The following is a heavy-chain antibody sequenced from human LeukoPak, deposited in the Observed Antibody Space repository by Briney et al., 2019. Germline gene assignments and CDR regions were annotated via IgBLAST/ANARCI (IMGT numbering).Heavy chain of an antibody. V-gene: IGHV4-30-2*01. CDR1: GGSISSGGYY. J-gene: IGHJ4*02. CDR3: ASTYDFWSGSVGN. CDR2: IYHSGST. Sequence: SETLSLTCTVSGGSISSGGYYWSWIRQPPGKGLEWIGYIYHSGSTYYNPSLKSRVTISVDRSKNQFSLKLSSVTAADTAVYYCASTYDFWSGSVGNWGQGTLVTVSS. D-gene: IGHD3-3*01.